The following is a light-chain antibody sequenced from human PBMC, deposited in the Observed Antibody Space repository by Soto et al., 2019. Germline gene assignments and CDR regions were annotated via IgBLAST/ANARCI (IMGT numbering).Light chain of an antibody. CDR3: QQYDGSPRT. Sequence: EIVMTQSPATLSVSPGERATLSCRASQSVSSNLAWYQQKPGQAPRLLIYGASTRATGIPARFTGSGSGTDFTLTISRLEPEDFAVYYCQQYDGSPRTFGQGTKVDIK. CDR2: GAS. J-gene: IGKJ1*01. V-gene: IGKV3-15*01. CDR1: QSVSSN.